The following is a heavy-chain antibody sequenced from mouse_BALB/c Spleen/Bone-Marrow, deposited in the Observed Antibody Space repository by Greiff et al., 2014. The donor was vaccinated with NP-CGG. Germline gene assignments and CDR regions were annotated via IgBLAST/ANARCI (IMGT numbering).Heavy chain of an antibody. Sequence: VQLQQSGAELVGPGTSVKVSCKASGYAFTNYLIEWVKQRPGQGLEWIGVINPGSGGTNYNEKFKGKATLTADKSSSTAYMQLSSLTSDDSAVYFCARGITTGYFDYWGQGTTLTVSS. CDR1: GYAFTNYL. CDR3: ARGITTGYFDY. V-gene: IGHV1-54*01. CDR2: INPGSGGT. D-gene: IGHD1-1*01. J-gene: IGHJ2*01.